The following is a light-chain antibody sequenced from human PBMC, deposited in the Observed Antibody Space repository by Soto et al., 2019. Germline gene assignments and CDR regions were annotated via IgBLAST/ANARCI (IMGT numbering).Light chain of an antibody. Sequence: QCALTQPASVSGSPGQSITISCTGTSSDIGGYNYVSWYQQYPGKAPKLLIYDVSDRPSGVSSRFSGSKSGNTASLTISGLQAEDEGDYYCSSYSGSGTLVVFGGGTKLTVL. CDR3: SSYSGSGTLVV. CDR1: SSDIGGYNY. V-gene: IGLV2-14*03. CDR2: DVS. J-gene: IGLJ2*01.